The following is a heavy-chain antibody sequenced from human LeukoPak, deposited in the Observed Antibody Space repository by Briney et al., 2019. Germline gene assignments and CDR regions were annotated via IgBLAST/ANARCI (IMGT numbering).Heavy chain of an antibody. V-gene: IGHV1-18*04. Sequence: GASVKVSCKASGYTFTSYGISWVRQAPGQGLEWMGWISAYNGNTNYAQKLQGRVTMTTDTSTSTAYMELRSLRSDDTAVYYRARGRIVATIRAFVGYYFDYWGQGTLVTVSS. J-gene: IGHJ4*02. CDR2: ISAYNGNT. D-gene: IGHD5-12*01. CDR3: ARGRIVATIRAFVGYYFDY. CDR1: GYTFTSYG.